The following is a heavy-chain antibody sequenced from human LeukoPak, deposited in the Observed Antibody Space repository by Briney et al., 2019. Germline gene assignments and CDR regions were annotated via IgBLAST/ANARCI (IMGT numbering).Heavy chain of an antibody. Sequence: GGSLRLFCAASGFTFSSYSMNWVRQAPGKGLEWVSSISTSSSYIYYADSVKGRFTVSRDNAKKSLYVQMNSLRAEDTAVYYCARGNLYYDSSGFDYWGQGTLVTVSS. CDR2: ISTSSSYI. D-gene: IGHD3-22*01. CDR1: GFTFSSYS. CDR3: ARGNLYYDSSGFDY. J-gene: IGHJ4*02. V-gene: IGHV3-21*01.